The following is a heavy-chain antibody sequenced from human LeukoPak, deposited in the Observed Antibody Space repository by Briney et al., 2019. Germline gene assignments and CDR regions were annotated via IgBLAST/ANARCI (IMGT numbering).Heavy chain of an antibody. Sequence: GGSLRLSCAASGFTFSSYWMHWVRQAPGKGLEWVANIKEDGSEKYYVDSVKGRLTISRDNAKNSLYLQMNSLRAEDTAVYYCARDRKYCSSPSCYTEYDYWGQGTLVTVSS. V-gene: IGHV3-7*01. CDR2: IKEDGSEK. CDR3: ARDRKYCSSPSCYTEYDY. D-gene: IGHD2-2*02. CDR1: GFTFSSYW. J-gene: IGHJ4*02.